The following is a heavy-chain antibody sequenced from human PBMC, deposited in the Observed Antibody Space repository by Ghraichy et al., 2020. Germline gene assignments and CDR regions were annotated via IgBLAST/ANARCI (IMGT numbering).Heavy chain of an antibody. J-gene: IGHJ5*02. Sequence: GGSLRLSCAASGFTFSSYAMAWVRQSPGRELEWVSAISPSGHASQYADSVKGRFTIARDNSRNTLYLQMSSRRAEDTAVYHCARSRQIQLVAGGRDLDPWGQGTLVTVSS. CDR2: ISPSGHAS. CDR1: GFTFSSYA. CDR3: ARSRQIQLVAGGRDLDP. V-gene: IGHV3-23*01. D-gene: IGHD1-1*01.